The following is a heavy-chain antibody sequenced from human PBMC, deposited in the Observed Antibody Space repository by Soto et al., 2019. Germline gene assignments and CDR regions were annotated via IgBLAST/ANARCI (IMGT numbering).Heavy chain of an antibody. CDR1: GFTFSSYG. J-gene: IGHJ6*02. D-gene: IGHD5-12*01. Sequence: QVQLVESGGGVVQPGRSLRLSCAASGFTFSSYGMHWVRQAPGKGLEWVAVIWYDGSNKYYADSVKGRFTISRDNSKNTLYLKMNGLRAEETAVYYCARDGSGSRLGYYGMDVWGQGTTVTVSS. CDR2: IWYDGSNK. CDR3: ARDGSGSRLGYYGMDV. V-gene: IGHV3-33*01.